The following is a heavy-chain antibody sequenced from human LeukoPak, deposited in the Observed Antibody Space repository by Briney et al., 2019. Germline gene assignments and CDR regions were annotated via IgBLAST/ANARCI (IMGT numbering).Heavy chain of an antibody. D-gene: IGHD2-15*01. V-gene: IGHV3-48*03. Sequence: GGSLRLSCAASGFTFSSYEMHWVRQAPGKGLEWVSHIWSSGSSKYYADSVKGRFTISRDNAKNSLYLQMNSLRAEDTAVYYCVRRVVVADYFDYWGQGTLVTVS. CDR3: VRRVVVADYFDY. J-gene: IGHJ4*02. CDR2: IWSSGSSK. CDR1: GFTFSSYE.